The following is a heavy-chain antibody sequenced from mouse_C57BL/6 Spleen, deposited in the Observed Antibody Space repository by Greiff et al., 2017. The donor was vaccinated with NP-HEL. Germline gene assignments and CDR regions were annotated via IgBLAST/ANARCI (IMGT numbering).Heavy chain of an antibody. D-gene: IGHD4-1*01. CDR3: TRGANWAYYFDY. J-gene: IGHJ2*01. Sequence: EVKLVESGEGLVKPGGSLKLSCAASGFTFSSYAMSWVRQTPEKRLEWVAYISSGGDYIYYVDTVKGRFTISRDNARNTLYLQMSSLKSEDTARYYCTRGANWAYYFDYWGQGTTLTVSS. CDR2: ISSGGDYI. V-gene: IGHV5-9-1*02. CDR1: GFTFSSYA.